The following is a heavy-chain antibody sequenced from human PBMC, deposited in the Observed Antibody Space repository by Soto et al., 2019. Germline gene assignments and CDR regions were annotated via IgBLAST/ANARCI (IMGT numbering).Heavy chain of an antibody. CDR1: GDSINSDNYY. Sequence: QLQLQESGPGLVKPSETLSLTCSVSGDSINSDNYYWGWIRQPPGTGLEWIGSIYYRGNTYYNPSIMTRDTISLDKSKSQFSLKLNSVTAADSAVYFCARLEGLATISYYFDYWGQGTLVTVSS. D-gene: IGHD3-9*01. V-gene: IGHV4-39*01. J-gene: IGHJ4*02. CDR2: IYYRGNT. CDR3: ARLEGLATISYYFDY.